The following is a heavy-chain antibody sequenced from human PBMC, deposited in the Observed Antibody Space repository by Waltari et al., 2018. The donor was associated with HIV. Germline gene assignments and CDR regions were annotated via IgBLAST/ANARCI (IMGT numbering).Heavy chain of an antibody. Sequence: EVQLVETGGGLLQPGGSLRLSCAASGLSVGSNYMNWVRQAPGKGLEWVSVIYRSGDAYYADFVKGRFTISRDNSKNTLYLQMNSLRAEDTAVYYCARVRSIMGRFLGFDYWGQGTLVTVSS. CDR1: GLSVGSNY. CDR2: IYRSGDA. D-gene: IGHD3-3*02. J-gene: IGHJ4*02. V-gene: IGHV3-53*02. CDR3: ARVRSIMGRFLGFDY.